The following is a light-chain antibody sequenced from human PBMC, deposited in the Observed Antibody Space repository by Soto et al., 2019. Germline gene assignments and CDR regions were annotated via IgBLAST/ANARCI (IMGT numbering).Light chain of an antibody. CDR3: QHFGGTTFT. J-gene: IGKJ5*01. CDR1: QSVSSSY. Sequence: EIVMTQSPGSLSVSPGETATLSCRASQSVSSSYIAWYQQRPGQTPSLLIYGASTRATGIPDRFSGSGSGTHFTLTISRLEPGDFAVYYCQHFGGTTFTFGQGTRLEIK. V-gene: IGKV3-20*01. CDR2: GAS.